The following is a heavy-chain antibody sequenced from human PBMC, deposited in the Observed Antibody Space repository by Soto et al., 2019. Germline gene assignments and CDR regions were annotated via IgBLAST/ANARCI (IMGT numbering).Heavy chain of an antibody. CDR3: ARDFWGLSHFDH. V-gene: IGHV3-23*01. CDR2: FSGAGGST. J-gene: IGHJ4*02. CDR1: VFTCDTYA. Sequence: WWSLRLSCSASVFTCDTYAMSWFRQAPGKGLEWVSGFSGAGGSTYYADSVKGRFTISRDNSKNILYLQMNSLRTEDTAVYYCARDFWGLSHFDHWGQGALVTVSS. D-gene: IGHD3-16*01.